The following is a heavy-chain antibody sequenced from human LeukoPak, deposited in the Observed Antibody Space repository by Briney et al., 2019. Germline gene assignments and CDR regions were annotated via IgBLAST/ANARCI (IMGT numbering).Heavy chain of an antibody. CDR2: MNPFSGNT. J-gene: IGHJ2*01. Sequence: GASVKVSCKASGYTSTNYDIHWVRQATGQGLEWMGWMNPFSGNTGYAQNFQGRITITRNTSISTAYMELSSLRSEDTAVYYCTKTHNDYYILGSLRYFDVWGRGTLVTVSS. V-gene: IGHV1-8*03. CDR3: TKTHNDYYILGSLRYFDV. D-gene: IGHD3-10*01. CDR1: GYTSTNYD.